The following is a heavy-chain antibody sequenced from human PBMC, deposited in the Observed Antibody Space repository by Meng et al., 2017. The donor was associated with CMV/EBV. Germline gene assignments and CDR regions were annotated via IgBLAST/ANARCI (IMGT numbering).Heavy chain of an antibody. CDR2: INHSGST. Sequence: GSLRLSCAVYGGSFSGYYWSWIRQPPGKGLEWIGEINHSGSTNYNPSLKSRVTTSVDTSKNQFSLKLSSVTAADTAVYYCARGFRDTIFGVVIMYGMDVWGQGTTVTVSS. J-gene: IGHJ6*02. D-gene: IGHD3-3*01. CDR3: ARGFRDTIFGVVIMYGMDV. CDR1: GGSFSGYY. V-gene: IGHV4-34*01.